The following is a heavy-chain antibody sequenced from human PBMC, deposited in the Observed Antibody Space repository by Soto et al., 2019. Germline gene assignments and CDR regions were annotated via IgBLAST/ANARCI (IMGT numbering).Heavy chain of an antibody. CDR3: ARDPPRYDYIWGSDRNDAFDI. CDR1: GFTFSSYG. CDR2: IWYDGSNK. V-gene: IGHV3-33*01. D-gene: IGHD3-16*02. Sequence: QVQLVESGGGVVQPGRSLRLSCAASGFTFSSYGMHWVRQAPGKGLEWVAVIWYDGSNKYYADSVKGRFTISRDNSKNTLYLQMNSLRAEDTAVYYCARDPPRYDYIWGSDRNDAFDIWGHGTMVTVSS. J-gene: IGHJ3*02.